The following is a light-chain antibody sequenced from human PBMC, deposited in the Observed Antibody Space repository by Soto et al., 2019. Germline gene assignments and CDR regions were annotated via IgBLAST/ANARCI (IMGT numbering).Light chain of an antibody. CDR1: SSDVGNYKY. CDR2: EVS. Sequence: QSVLTQPASVSGSPGQSITISCTGTSSDVGNYKYVSWYQQHPGKAPKLMIYEVSNRPSGVSNRFSGSKSGNTASLAITGLQPEDEADYYCQSYDTSVTGSWVFGGGTKLTVL. V-gene: IGLV2-14*01. J-gene: IGLJ3*02. CDR3: QSYDTSVTGSWV.